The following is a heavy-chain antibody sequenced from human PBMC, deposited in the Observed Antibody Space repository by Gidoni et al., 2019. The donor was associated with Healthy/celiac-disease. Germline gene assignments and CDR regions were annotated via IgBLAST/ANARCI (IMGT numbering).Heavy chain of an antibody. Sequence: QVQLQESGPGLVKPSETLSLTCTFSGYSISIGYSWGLIRQPPGKGLAWIGIIYHSGSTYYNPSIKSRVSISVDTSKNQFSLKLSSLTAADTAVYYCARDPQGPFDYWGQVTLVTVSS. J-gene: IGHJ4*02. CDR3: ARDPQGPFDY. CDR1: GYSISIGYS. CDR2: IYHSGST. V-gene: IGHV4-38-2*02.